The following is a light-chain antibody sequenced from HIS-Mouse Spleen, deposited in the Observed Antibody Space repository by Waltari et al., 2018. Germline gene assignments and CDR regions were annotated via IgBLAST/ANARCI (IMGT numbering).Light chain of an antibody. CDR2: DVS. CDR3: SSYTSSSSVV. Sequence: QSALTQPASVSGSPGQSITISCTGPSSAVGGYNYVPWYQQHPGKAPKLMIYDVSNRPSGVSNRFSGSKSGNTASLTISGLQAEDEADYYCSSYTSSSSVVFGGGTKLTVL. CDR1: SSAVGGYNY. V-gene: IGLV2-14*03. J-gene: IGLJ2*01.